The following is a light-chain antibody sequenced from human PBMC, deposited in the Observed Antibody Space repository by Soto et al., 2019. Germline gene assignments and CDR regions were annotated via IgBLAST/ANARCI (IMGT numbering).Light chain of an antibody. CDR2: DVS. CDR3: SSYTSSSTLAV. V-gene: IGLV2-14*01. Sequence: QSALTQPASVSGSPGQSITISCTGTSSDVGGYNYVSWYQQHPGKAPKLMIYDVSNRPSGVSNRFSGSKSGNTASLTISGLLPEDEDDYYCSSYTSSSTLAVFGGGTKLTVL. CDR1: SSDVGGYNY. J-gene: IGLJ2*01.